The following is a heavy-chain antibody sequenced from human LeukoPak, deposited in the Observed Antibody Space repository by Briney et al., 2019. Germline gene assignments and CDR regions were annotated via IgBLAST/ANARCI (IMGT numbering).Heavy chain of an antibody. Sequence: GESLKISCKGSGYSFTNYWIGWVRQKPGKGLDLMGIIYPGDSDTRYSPSFQGQVTISVDRSISTAYLQWSSLQASDTAMYYSARLGNYYGGFDDWGQGTLVTVSS. J-gene: IGHJ4*02. CDR3: ARLGNYYGGFDD. CDR1: GYSFTNYW. CDR2: IYPGDSDT. V-gene: IGHV5-51*01. D-gene: IGHD3-10*01.